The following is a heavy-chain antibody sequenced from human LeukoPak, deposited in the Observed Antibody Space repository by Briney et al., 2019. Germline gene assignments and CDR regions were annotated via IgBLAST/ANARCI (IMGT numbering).Heavy chain of an antibody. CDR2: INHSGST. J-gene: IGHJ3*02. CDR1: GGSFSGYY. V-gene: IGHV4-34*01. D-gene: IGHD3-22*01. Sequence: SETLSLTCAVYGGSFSGYYWSWIRQPPGKVLEWIGEINHSGSTNYNPSLKSRVTISVDTSKNQFSLKLSSVTAADTAVYYCARDTYYYDSSGYYRNAFDIWGQGTMVTVSS. CDR3: ARDTYYYDSSGYYRNAFDI.